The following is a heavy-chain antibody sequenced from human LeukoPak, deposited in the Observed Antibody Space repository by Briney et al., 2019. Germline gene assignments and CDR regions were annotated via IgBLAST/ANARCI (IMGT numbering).Heavy chain of an antibody. D-gene: IGHD5-18*01. CDR1: GYTFTSYD. J-gene: IGHJ4*02. CDR2: MNPNSGNT. CDR3: ARGERIAMATVDY. V-gene: IGHV1-8*01. Sequence: GASVKVSCKASGYTFTSYDINWVRQATGQGLEWMGWMNPNSGNTGYAQKFQGRVTMTRNTSINTAYMELSSLRSEDTAVYYCARGERIAMATVDYWGQGTLVTVSS.